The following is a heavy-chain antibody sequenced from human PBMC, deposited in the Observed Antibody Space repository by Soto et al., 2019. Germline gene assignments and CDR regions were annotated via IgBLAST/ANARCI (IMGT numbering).Heavy chain of an antibody. CDR3: ARVSVDFPE. Sequence: QLVQSGAEVKKPGASVRVSCKTSGPTFIAYYIHWVRQAPGQGLEWMGWIDPKSGGTTYEQKFLGRVTMTRDTSINTAYMDLNRLTSDDTAVYYCARVSVDFPEWGQGTLITVSS. CDR2: IDPKSGGT. CDR1: GPTFIAYY. D-gene: IGHD5-12*01. J-gene: IGHJ4*02. V-gene: IGHV1-2*02.